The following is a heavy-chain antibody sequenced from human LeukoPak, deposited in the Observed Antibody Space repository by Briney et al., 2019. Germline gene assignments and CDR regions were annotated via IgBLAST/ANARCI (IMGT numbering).Heavy chain of an antibody. CDR2: INHSGST. CDR1: Y. D-gene: IGHD2-8*01. J-gene: IGHJ4*02. CDR3: ARGLNGMRDY. V-gene: IGHV4-34*01. Sequence: YWSWIRQPPGKGLEWIGEINHSGSTNYNPSLKSRVTISVDTSKNQFSLKLSSVTAADTAVYYCARGLNGMRDYWGQGTLVTVSS.